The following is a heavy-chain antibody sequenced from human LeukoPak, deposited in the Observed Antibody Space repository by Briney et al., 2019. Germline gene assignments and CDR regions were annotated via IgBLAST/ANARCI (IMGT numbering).Heavy chain of an antibody. J-gene: IGHJ6*02. CDR2: IYYSGST. V-gene: IGHV4-59*01. CDR1: GGSISSYY. CDR3: ARYLLGCSGGSCYQRSLGEYYGMDV. Sequence: SETLSLTCTVSGGSISSYYWSWIRQPPGKGLEWIGYIYYSGSTNYNPSLKSRVTISVDTSKNQFSLKLSSVTAADTAVYYCARYLLGCSGGSCYQRSLGEYYGMDVWGQGTTVTVSS. D-gene: IGHD2-15*01.